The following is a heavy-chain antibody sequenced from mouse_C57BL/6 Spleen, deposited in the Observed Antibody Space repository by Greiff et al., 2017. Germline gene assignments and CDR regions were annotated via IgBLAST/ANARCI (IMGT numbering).Heavy chain of an antibody. CDR2: IWRGGST. Sequence: QVQLKESGPGLVQPSPSLSITCTVSGFSLTSYGVHWVRQSPGKGLEWLGVIWRGGSTDYNAAFMSRLSITKDNAKSQVFFKMNSLQADDTAIYYCSKKLDDGYYVGFAYWGQGTLVTVSA. V-gene: IGHV2-5*01. CDR1: GFSLTSYG. D-gene: IGHD2-3*01. CDR3: SKKLDDGYYVGFAY. J-gene: IGHJ3*01.